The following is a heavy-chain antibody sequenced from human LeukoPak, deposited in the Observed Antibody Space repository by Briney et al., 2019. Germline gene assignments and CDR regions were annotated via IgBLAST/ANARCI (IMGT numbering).Heavy chain of an antibody. CDR1: GDSISNYY. V-gene: IGHV4-4*07. CDR3: ASYYFGSGSYRVKWFDP. J-gene: IGHJ5*02. D-gene: IGHD3-10*01. Sequence: SETLFLTCTVSGDSISNYYWSWIRQPAGKGLEWIGRIYTSGSTNYNPSLKSRVTMSVDTSKNQFSLKLSSVTAADTAVYYCASYYFGSGSYRVKWFDPWGQGTLVTVSS. CDR2: IYTSGST.